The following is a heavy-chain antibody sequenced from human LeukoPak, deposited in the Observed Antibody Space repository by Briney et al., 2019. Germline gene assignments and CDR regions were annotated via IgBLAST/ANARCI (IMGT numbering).Heavy chain of an antibody. D-gene: IGHD3-22*01. CDR2: LSYDESDK. CDR1: GFTFRNYG. V-gene: IGHV3-30*18. J-gene: IGHJ4*02. Sequence: GGSLRLSCAVSGFTFRNYGMHWVRPAPGKGPEWVAVLSYDESDKYYGDSVKGRFTISRDNSKNTLFLQMNSLRAEDTAVYFCAKDFRRADYYDSSGYYRMIDYWGQGTLVTVSS. CDR3: AKDFRRADYYDSSGYYRMIDY.